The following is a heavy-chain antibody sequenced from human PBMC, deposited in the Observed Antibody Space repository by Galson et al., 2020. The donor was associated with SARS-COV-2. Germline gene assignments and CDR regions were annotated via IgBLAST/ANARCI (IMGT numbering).Heavy chain of an antibody. CDR1: GFSISNGYF. Sequence: SETLSLTCTVSGFSISNGYFWGWIRQTPEKGLERIGLIYHSGSTYYNPSLKSRVTISVATSKNQFSLKVTSVSAADTGVYYCARDRGVDGGISEDFDLWGRGTLVTVSS. V-gene: IGHV4-38-2*02. D-gene: IGHD2-15*01. J-gene: IGHJ2*01. CDR3: ARDRGVDGGISEDFDL. CDR2: IYHSGST.